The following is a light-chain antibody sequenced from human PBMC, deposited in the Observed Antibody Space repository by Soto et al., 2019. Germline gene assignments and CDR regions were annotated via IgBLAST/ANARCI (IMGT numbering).Light chain of an antibody. V-gene: IGKV1-39*01. CDR2: AAS. CDR3: QQSHSTPDRSWT. CDR1: QSISSY. J-gene: IGKJ1*01. Sequence: DIQMTQSPSSLSASVGDRVTITCRASQSISSYLNWYQQKPGKAPKLLIYAASSLQSGVPSRFSGSGSGTDFTLTISSLQPEDFATYYCQQSHSTPDRSWTFGQGTKVEIK.